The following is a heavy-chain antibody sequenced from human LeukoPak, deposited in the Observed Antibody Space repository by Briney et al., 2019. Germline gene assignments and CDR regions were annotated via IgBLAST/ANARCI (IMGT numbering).Heavy chain of an antibody. D-gene: IGHD3-10*01. CDR3: ARTELSMIRGLLLTATPFDY. CDR1: GFIFSSYW. Sequence: GGSLRLSCAASGFIFSSYWMTWVRQAPGKGLEWVSYISSSGSYTNYADPVKGRFTISRDNAKNSLYLQMDSLRAEDTAVYYCARTELSMIRGLLLTATPFDYWGQGTLVTVSS. V-gene: IGHV3-21*05. CDR2: ISSSGSYT. J-gene: IGHJ4*02.